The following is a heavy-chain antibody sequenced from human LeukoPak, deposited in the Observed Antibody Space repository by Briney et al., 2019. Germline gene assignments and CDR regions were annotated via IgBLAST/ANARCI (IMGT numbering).Heavy chain of an antibody. D-gene: IGHD4-17*01. J-gene: IGHJ5*02. CDR3: ARDWVGDYAIDP. CDR1: GGSISSGGYY. V-gene: IGHV4-31*03. CDR2: IYYSGST. Sequence: PSETLSLTCTVSGGSISSGGYYWSWIRQHPGKGLEWIGYIYYSGSTYYNPSLKSRVTRSVDTSKNQFSLKLSSVTAADTAVYYCARDWVGDYAIDPWGQGTLVTVSS.